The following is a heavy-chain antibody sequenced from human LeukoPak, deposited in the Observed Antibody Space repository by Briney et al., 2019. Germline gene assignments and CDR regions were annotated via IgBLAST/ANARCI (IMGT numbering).Heavy chain of an antibody. D-gene: IGHD1-14*01. CDR2: INASAVST. Sequence: ASVKVSCKASGYTFTTYFMHWLRQAPGQGLEWMGIINASAVSTSYAQKFLGRVTMTRDTSTSTVYMELSSLRSEDMAVYYCARGVGTYQTYFDYWGQGTLVTVST. CDR1: GYTFTTYF. CDR3: ARGVGTYQTYFDY. J-gene: IGHJ4*02. V-gene: IGHV1-46*01.